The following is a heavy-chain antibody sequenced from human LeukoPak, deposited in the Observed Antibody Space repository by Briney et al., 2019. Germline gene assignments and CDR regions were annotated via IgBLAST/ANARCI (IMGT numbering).Heavy chain of an antibody. J-gene: IGHJ6*03. CDR3: ATHGSAHYYMDV. CDR2: ISWDGGSK. Sequence: GGSLRLSCAASGFTFDDHTMLWVRQAPGKGLEWVSLISWDGGSKYYADSVKGRFTISRDNSKNSLYLQMNSLRAEDTAVYYCATHGSAHYYMDVWGKGTTVTISS. D-gene: IGHD2-2*03. CDR1: GFTFDDHT. V-gene: IGHV3-43*01.